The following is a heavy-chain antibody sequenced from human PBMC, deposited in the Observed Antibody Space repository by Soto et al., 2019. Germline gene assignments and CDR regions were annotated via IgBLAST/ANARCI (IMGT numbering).Heavy chain of an antibody. Sequence: SVKVSCKASGGTFSSYAISWVRQAPGQGLEWMGGIIPIFGTANYAQKFQGRVTITADESTSTAYMELSSLRSEDTAVYYCASTSTYYYDSSGYYPYDYWGQGTLVTSPQ. V-gene: IGHV1-69*13. J-gene: IGHJ4*02. CDR2: IIPIFGTA. CDR3: ASTSTYYYDSSGYYPYDY. D-gene: IGHD3-22*01. CDR1: GGTFSSYA.